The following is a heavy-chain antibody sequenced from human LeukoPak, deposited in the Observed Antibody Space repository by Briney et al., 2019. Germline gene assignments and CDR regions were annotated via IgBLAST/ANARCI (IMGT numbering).Heavy chain of an antibody. CDR1: GYTFTSYY. CDR3: ARDLDYSDSSSYWDALDI. D-gene: IGHD3-22*01. Sequence: GASVKVSCKASGYTFTSYYIHWVRQAPGQGLEWMGWIIPDSGGTNYAQKFQGRVTMTRDTSINTAYMELNSLRSDDTAVYYCARDLDYSDSSSYWDALDIWGQGTMVTVSS. CDR2: IIPDSGGT. J-gene: IGHJ3*02. V-gene: IGHV1-2*02.